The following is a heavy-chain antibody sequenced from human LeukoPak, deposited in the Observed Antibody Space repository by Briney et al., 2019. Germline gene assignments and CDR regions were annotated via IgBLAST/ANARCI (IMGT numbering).Heavy chain of an antibody. V-gene: IGHV3-23*01. CDR2: INARGDST. D-gene: IGHD3-22*01. CDR1: GFTFSSYA. CDR3: AKAYYYDSSGHYSPSLGY. Sequence: PGGSLRLSCSASGFTFSSYAMSWVRQAPGKGLEWVSAINARGDSTYYAGSVKGRFTVSRDSSKNTLYLQMNSLGGEDTAVYYCAKAYYYDSSGHYSPSLGYWGQGTLVTVSS. J-gene: IGHJ4*02.